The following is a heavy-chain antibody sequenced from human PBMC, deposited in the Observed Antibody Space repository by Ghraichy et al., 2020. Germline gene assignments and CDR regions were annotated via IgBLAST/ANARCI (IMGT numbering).Heavy chain of an antibody. Sequence: SETLSLTCTVSGGSISGYYWTWIRQPPGKGLEWIGYIYYSGSTNYNPSLKSRVTISVDTSKSQFSLNLRSVTAADTAVYYCARHAPRGSSGNAFDVWGQGTTVTVSS. CDR1: GGSISGYY. CDR3: ARHAPRGSSGNAFDV. D-gene: IGHD3-22*01. CDR2: IYYSGST. V-gene: IGHV4-59*08. J-gene: IGHJ6*02.